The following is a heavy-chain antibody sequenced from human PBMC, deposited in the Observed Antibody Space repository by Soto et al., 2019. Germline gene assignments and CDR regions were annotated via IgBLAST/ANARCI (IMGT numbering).Heavy chain of an antibody. CDR1: GYSFASYW. D-gene: IGHD3-10*01. Sequence: GESLKISCKGSGYSFASYWIGWVRQMPGKGLEWMGIIYPGDSDTRYSPSLQGQVSISADKSISTAYLQWSSLKASDTAIYYCARGITFVMGVTPIYYYPMDVWGQATTLTVS. V-gene: IGHV5-51*01. CDR2: IYPGDSDT. CDR3: ARGITFVMGVTPIYYYPMDV. J-gene: IGHJ6*02.